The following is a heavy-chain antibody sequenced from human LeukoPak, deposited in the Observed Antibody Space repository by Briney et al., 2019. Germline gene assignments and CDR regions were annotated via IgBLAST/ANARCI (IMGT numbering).Heavy chain of an antibody. Sequence: GGSLRLSCVASGFPFSSYWMTWVRQAPGKGLEWVANIRQDGSKKSYVDSVKGQFTISRDNAKNSLYLQMNSLRAEDTAIYYCTRVGYIDEGINYWGQGTLVTVSS. CDR3: TRVGYIDEGINY. V-gene: IGHV3-7*04. CDR1: GFPFSSYW. D-gene: IGHD5-24*01. CDR2: IRQDGSKK. J-gene: IGHJ4*02.